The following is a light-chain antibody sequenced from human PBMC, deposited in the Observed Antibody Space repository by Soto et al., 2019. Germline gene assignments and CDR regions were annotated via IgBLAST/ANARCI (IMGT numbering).Light chain of an antibody. J-gene: IGLJ1*01. V-gene: IGLV2-14*01. CDR1: SSDVGAYNY. CDR2: EVT. Sequence: QSVLPQPASVSGSPGQSITISCTGTSSDVGAYNYVSWYQQYPGKAPKLMIYEVTNRPSGVSNRFSGSKSGNTASLTISGLQPEDAADYYCNSSTPTNVVFGTGTKGTVL. CDR3: NSSTPTNVV.